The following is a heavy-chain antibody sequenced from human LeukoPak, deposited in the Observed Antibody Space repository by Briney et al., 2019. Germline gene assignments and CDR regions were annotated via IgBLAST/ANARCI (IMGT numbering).Heavy chain of an antibody. D-gene: IGHD3-10*01. J-gene: IGHJ5*02. CDR2: IIPIFGTA. V-gene: IGHV1-69*05. CDR3: ASNPYYYGSGSYYSPKGVYNWFDP. CDR1: GGTFSSYA. Sequence: SVKVSCKASGGTFSSYAISWVRQAPGQGREWMGGIIPIFGTANYAQKFQGRVTITTDESTSTAYMELSSLRSEDTAVYYCASNPYYYGSGSYYSPKGVYNWFDPWGQGTLVTVSS.